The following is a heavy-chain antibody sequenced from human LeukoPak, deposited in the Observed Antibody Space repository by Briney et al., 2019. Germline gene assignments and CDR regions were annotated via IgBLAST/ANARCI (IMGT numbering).Heavy chain of an antibody. CDR1: GYKFTDFY. V-gene: IGHV1-2*02. J-gene: IGHJ3*02. D-gene: IGHD4-23*01. CDR3: ASQTRGNSVLAAFDI. Sequence: GASVKVSCKASGYKFTDFYMHWVRQAPGQGLEWMGWINPISGGTNYAQKFQGRVTMTRDTSISTSYMELSNLRSDDTAVYYCASQTRGNSVLAAFDIWGKGTTVTISS. CDR2: INPISGGT.